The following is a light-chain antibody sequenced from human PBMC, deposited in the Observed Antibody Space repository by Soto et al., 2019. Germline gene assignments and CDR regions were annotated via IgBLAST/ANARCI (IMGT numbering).Light chain of an antibody. J-gene: IGLJ7*01. CDR3: CSYAGTSTLL. Sequence: QSVLTQPASVSGSPGQSITISCTGTSSDVGSYNLVSWYQYHPGKAPKLMIYEGSKRPSGVSNRFSGSKSGNTASLTISGLQAEDEADYYCCSYAGTSTLLFGGGTQLTVL. CDR1: SSDVGSYNL. CDR2: EGS. V-gene: IGLV2-23*01.